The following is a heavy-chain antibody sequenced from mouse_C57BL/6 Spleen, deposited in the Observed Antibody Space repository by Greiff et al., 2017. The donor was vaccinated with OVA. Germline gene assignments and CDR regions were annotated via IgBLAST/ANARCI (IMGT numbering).Heavy chain of an antibody. CDR2: IHPEDSDT. J-gene: IGHJ4*01. V-gene: IGHV1-74*01. Sequence: VQLQQSGAELVKPGASVKVSCKASGYTFTSYWMNWVQQRPGQGLEWIGWIHPEDSDTNYNQKFKGKATLTVDKSSSTAYMQLSSLTSEASAVYCCAIDCDTCSNYYVLDYWGQGTPVTVSS. CDR3: AIDCDTCSNYYVLDY. CDR1: GYTFTSYW. D-gene: IGHD1-1*01.